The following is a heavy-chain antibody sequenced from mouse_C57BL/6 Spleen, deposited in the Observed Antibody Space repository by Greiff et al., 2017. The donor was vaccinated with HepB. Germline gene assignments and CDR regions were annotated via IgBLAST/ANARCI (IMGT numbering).Heavy chain of an antibody. CDR3: ARDDYDDGDYFDY. V-gene: IGHV3-6*01. J-gene: IGHJ2*01. D-gene: IGHD2-4*01. Sequence: EVKVEESGPGLVKPSQSLSLTCSVTGYSITSGYYWNWIRQFPGNKLEWMGYISYDGSNNYNPSLKNRISITRDTSKNQFFLKLNSVTTEDTATYYCARDDYDDGDYFDYWGQGTTLTVSS. CDR2: ISYDGSN. CDR1: GYSITSGYY.